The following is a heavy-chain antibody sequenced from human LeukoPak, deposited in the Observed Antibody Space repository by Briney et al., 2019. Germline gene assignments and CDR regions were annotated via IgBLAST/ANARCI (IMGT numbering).Heavy chain of an antibody. CDR1: GFTFSGSV. CDR2: IYPGDSDT. Sequence: GGSLRLSCAASGFTFSGSVMHWARQASGKGLEWMGIIYPGDSDTRYSPSFQGQVTISADKSISTAYLQWSSLKASDTAMYYCGSLNHGGWFDPWGQGTLVTVSS. D-gene: IGHD3-16*01. J-gene: IGHJ5*02. CDR3: GSLNHGGWFDP. V-gene: IGHV5-51*01.